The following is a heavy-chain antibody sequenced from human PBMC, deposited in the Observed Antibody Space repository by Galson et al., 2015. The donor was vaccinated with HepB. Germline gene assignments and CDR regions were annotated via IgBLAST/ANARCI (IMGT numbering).Heavy chain of an antibody. Sequence: QSGAEVTKPGESLRISCKGSGYSFTSYWISWVRQMPGKGLEWMGRIDPSDSYTNYSPSFQGHVTISADKSISAAYLQWSSLKASDTAMYYCARQAANYYGSSYYYYGMDVWGQGTTVTVSS. CDR3: ARQAANYYGSSYYYYGMDV. CDR1: GYSFTSYW. J-gene: IGHJ6*02. D-gene: IGHD3-10*01. V-gene: IGHV5-10-1*01. CDR2: IDPSDSYT.